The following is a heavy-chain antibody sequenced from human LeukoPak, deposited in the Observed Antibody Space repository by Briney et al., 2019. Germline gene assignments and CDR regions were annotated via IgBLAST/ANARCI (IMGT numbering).Heavy chain of an antibody. Sequence: GGSLRLSCAASGFTFSSYAMHWVRQAPGKGLEWVAVISYDGSNKYYADSVKGRFTISRDNSKNTLYLQMNSLRAEDTAVYYCAKGPPVSIGGYWGQGTLVTVSS. CDR1: GFTFSSYA. V-gene: IGHV3-30*04. D-gene: IGHD2-15*01. J-gene: IGHJ4*02. CDR2: ISYDGSNK. CDR3: AKGPPVSIGGY.